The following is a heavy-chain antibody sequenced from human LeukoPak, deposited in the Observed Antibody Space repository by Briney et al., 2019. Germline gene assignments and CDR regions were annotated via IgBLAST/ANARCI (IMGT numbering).Heavy chain of an antibody. D-gene: IGHD4-11*01. J-gene: IGHJ6*02. CDR3: AKGGLGRATVTTLVGKKRSYYYYGMDV. V-gene: IGHV3-23*01. CDR2: ISGSGGST. Sequence: PGGSLRLSCAASGFTFSSYAMSWVRQAPGKGLEWVSAISGSGGSTYYADSVKGRFTISRDNSKNTLYLQMNSLRAEDTAVYYCAKGGLGRATVTTLVGKKRSYYYYGMDVWGQGTTVTVSS. CDR1: GFTFSSYA.